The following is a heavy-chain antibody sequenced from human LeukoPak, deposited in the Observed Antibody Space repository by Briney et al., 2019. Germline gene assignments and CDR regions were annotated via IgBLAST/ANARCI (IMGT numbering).Heavy chain of an antibody. Sequence: SVKVSCKASGGTFSSYAISWVRQAPGQGLEWMGRIIPILGIANYAQKFQGRVTITADKSTSTAYMELSSLRSEDTAVYYCASSIAVAPSDASDIWGQGTMVTVSS. D-gene: IGHD6-19*01. J-gene: IGHJ3*02. CDR2: IIPILGIA. V-gene: IGHV1-69*04. CDR1: GGTFSSYA. CDR3: ASSIAVAPSDASDI.